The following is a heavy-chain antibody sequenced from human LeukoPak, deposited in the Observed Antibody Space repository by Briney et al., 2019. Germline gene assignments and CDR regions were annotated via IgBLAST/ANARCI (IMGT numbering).Heavy chain of an antibody. Sequence: GGSLRLSCAASGFTFSSFAMTWVRQAPGKGLEWVSTLSGSGDATFNADSVKGRFTISRDNSKNALYLQMNSLRAEDTAVYYCAKGQRAMDYWGQGTLVTVSS. V-gene: IGHV3-23*01. CDR1: GFTFSSFA. D-gene: IGHD2-2*01. CDR3: AKGQRAMDY. CDR2: LSGSGDAT. J-gene: IGHJ4*02.